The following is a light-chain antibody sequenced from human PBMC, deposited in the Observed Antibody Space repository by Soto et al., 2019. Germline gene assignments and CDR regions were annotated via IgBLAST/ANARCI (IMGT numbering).Light chain of an antibody. CDR2: DAS. CDR3: QQRSNWPGT. Sequence: EIVLTQSPATLALSPGERATLSCRASQSVSSYLAWYQQKPGQAPRLPIYDASTRATGIPARFSGSGSGTDFTLTISSLEPEDFAVYYCQQRSNWPGTFGKGTKVEIK. J-gene: IGKJ1*01. CDR1: QSVSSY. V-gene: IGKV3-11*01.